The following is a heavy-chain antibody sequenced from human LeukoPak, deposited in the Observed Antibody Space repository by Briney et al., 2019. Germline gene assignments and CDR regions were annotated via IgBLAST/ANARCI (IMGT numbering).Heavy chain of an antibody. CDR1: GFTFSTYA. CDR3: AKPRDFYYYMDV. CDR2: ISAIGGST. V-gene: IGHV3-23*01. J-gene: IGHJ6*03. Sequence: GGSLRLSCAASGFTFSTYAMSLVRQAPGKGLEWVSTISAIGGSTYYADSVKGRFTISRDNSKTTLHLQMNSLGAEDTAVYYCAKPRDFYYYMDVWGKGTTVIVSS.